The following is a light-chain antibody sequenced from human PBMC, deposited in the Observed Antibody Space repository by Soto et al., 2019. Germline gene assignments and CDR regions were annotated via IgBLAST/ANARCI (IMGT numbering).Light chain of an antibody. Sequence: HSALTQPASVSGSPGQSITISCTGTSSDVGGYNYVSWYQQHPGKAPKLMIYDVSNRPSGVSNRFSGSKSGNTASLTISRLQAEDEADYYCSSDTSSSLYVFGTGTKLTVL. CDR2: DVS. CDR1: SSDVGGYNY. V-gene: IGLV2-14*01. J-gene: IGLJ1*01. CDR3: SSDTSSSLYV.